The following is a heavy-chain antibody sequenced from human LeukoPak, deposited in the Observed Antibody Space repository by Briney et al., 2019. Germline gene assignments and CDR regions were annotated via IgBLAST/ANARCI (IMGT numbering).Heavy chain of an antibody. Sequence: SETLSLTCTVSGGSINSYYWSWIRQPPGKGLECIGYIHYTGSTNYNPSLKSRVTISVDTSKNQFSLKLSSVTAADTAVYYCASGAAGFGELSADSYYYYMDVWGKGITVTISS. CDR1: GGSINSYY. J-gene: IGHJ6*03. V-gene: IGHV4-59*12. D-gene: IGHD3-10*01. CDR3: ASGAAGFGELSADSYYYYMDV. CDR2: IHYTGST.